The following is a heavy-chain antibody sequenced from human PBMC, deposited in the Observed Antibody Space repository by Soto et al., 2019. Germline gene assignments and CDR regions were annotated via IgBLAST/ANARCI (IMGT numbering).Heavy chain of an antibody. J-gene: IGHJ4*02. CDR3: TGQVASGY. V-gene: IGHV3-30*03. CDR1: GFTFSNSG. D-gene: IGHD2-8*02. Sequence: QVQLVESGGGVVQPGRSLRLSCVASGFTFSNSGMHWVRQAPGKGLEWVAVISSDGNTKYYADSVKGRFTISRDNSKNTLDLEMNGLRADDAALYYCTGQVASGYWGQGTLVTVSS. CDR2: ISSDGNTK.